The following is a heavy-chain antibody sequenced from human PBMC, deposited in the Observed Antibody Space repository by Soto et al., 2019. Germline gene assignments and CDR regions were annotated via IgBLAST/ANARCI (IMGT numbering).Heavy chain of an antibody. Sequence: GGSLRLSCAASGFTFDDYTMHWVRQAPGKGLEWVSLISWDGGSTYYADSVKGRFTISRDNSKNSLYLQMNSLRTEDTALYYCAKDILQHRWSGLDYWGQGTLVTVSS. V-gene: IGHV3-43*01. J-gene: IGHJ4*02. CDR1: GFTFDDYT. D-gene: IGHD3-3*01. CDR3: AKDILQHRWSGLDY. CDR2: ISWDGGST.